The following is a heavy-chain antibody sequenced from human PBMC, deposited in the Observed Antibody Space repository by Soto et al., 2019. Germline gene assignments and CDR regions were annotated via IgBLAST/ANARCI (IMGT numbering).Heavy chain of an antibody. V-gene: IGHV4-31*02. Sequence: SSEILSLTCTVSGGSIDNNGYSWTWIRQRPGGGLEWLGSNNYRADTYYTPSLRSRITISLDTSQNQFSLWLTSVTAADTAIYYCARGGSGWKALNYFDSWGQGILVTVSS. CDR3: ARGGSGWKALNYFDS. J-gene: IGHJ4*02. CDR1: GGSIDNNGYS. D-gene: IGHD6-19*01. CDR2: NNYRADT.